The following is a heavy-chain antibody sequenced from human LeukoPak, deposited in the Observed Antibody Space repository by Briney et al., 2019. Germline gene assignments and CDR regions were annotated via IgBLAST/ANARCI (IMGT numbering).Heavy chain of an antibody. J-gene: IGHJ4*02. Sequence: GGSLRLSCAASGFSFSSYWMSWVRQAPGKGLEWVSSISSSSSYIYYADSVKGRFTISRDNAKNSLYLQMNSLRAEDTAVYYCARRSSGYYAWVFDYWGQGTLVTVSS. V-gene: IGHV3-21*04. CDR2: ISSSSSYI. D-gene: IGHD3-22*01. CDR3: ARRSSGYYAWVFDY. CDR1: GFSFSSYW.